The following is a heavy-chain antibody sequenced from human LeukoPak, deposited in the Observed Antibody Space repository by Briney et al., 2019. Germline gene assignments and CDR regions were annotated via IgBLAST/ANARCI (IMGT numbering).Heavy chain of an antibody. CDR1: GGSFSGYY. Sequence: PSETLSLTCAVYGGSFSGYYWSWIRQPPGKGLEWIGEINHSGSTNYNPSLKSRVTISVDTSRNQFSLRLTSVTAADTAVYYCARHESAVGALFYWGQGTLVTVSS. CDR2: INHSGST. CDR3: ARHESAVGALFY. D-gene: IGHD1-26*01. J-gene: IGHJ4*02. V-gene: IGHV4-34*01.